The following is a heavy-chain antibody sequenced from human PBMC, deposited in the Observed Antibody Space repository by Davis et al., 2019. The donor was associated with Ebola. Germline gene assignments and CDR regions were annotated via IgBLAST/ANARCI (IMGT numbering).Heavy chain of an antibody. CDR1: RVTSTTNW. Sequence: GESLKISCAASRVTSTTNWIHWVRQAPGKGLVWVSRINPDGTKTGYADSVRGRFTISRDIAKNTLFLQMNSLRAEDTAVYYCARPRWGYWGQGTLVTVSS. J-gene: IGHJ4*02. V-gene: IGHV3-74*01. CDR2: INPDGTKT. CDR3: ARPRWGY. D-gene: IGHD3-16*01.